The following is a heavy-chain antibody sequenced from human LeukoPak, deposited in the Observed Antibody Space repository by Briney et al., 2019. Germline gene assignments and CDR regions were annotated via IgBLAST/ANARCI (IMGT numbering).Heavy chain of an antibody. D-gene: IGHD1-26*01. CDR2: INPSGDNR. CDR1: GYIFTNYY. Sequence: ASVKVSCKASGYIFTNYYIHWVRQAPGQGLEWMGIINPSGDNRNYAQKFQGRVTMTRDMSTSTVYMELSSLRSEDTAVYYCAALIVGAILYPTLWGQGTLVTVSS. CDR3: AALIVGAILYPTL. V-gene: IGHV1-46*01. J-gene: IGHJ4*02.